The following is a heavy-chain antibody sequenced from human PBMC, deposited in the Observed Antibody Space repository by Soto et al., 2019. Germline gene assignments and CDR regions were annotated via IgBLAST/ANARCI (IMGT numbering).Heavy chain of an antibody. Sequence: ASVKVSCKDSGFTLTGHYIHWLRQAPGQGLECMGWINPKSGGTSHAHKFQGRLTMTRDTSITTAFMELSRISSDDTAVYYSAKSGSFFRPSRGYLAYGAQGTSVTVAS. CDR3: AKSGSFFRPSRGYLAY. CDR2: INPKSGGT. J-gene: IGHJ4*02. D-gene: IGHD1-26*01. V-gene: IGHV1-2*07. CDR1: GFTLTGHY.